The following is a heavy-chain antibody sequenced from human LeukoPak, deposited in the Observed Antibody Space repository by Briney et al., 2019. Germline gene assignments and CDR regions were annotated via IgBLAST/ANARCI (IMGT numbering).Heavy chain of an antibody. CDR1: GFIFNNYG. V-gene: IGHV3-23*01. Sequence: GGSLRLSCAASGFIFNNYGLIWVRQAPGKGLEWVSAISNDGGGTQYADFVEGRFTISRDNSKNTLFLQMSSLRAEDTALYYCPKGSSGYFAGLWGQGTLVSVSS. D-gene: IGHD3-22*01. J-gene: IGHJ4*02. CDR3: PKGSSGYFAGL. CDR2: ISNDGGGT.